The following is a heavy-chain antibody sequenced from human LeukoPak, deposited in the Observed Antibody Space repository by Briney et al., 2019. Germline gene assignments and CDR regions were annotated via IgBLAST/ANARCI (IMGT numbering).Heavy chain of an antibody. CDR1: GFTFSSYS. V-gene: IGHV3-21*01. J-gene: IGHJ4*02. CDR3: ARGPNWGGDY. D-gene: IGHD7-27*01. CDR2: ISSSSSYI. Sequence: PGGSLRLSCAASGFTFSSYSMTWVRQAPGKGLEWVSSISSSSSYIYYADSVKGRFTISRDNAKNSLYLQMNSLRAEDTAVYYCARGPNWGGDYWGQGTLVTVSS.